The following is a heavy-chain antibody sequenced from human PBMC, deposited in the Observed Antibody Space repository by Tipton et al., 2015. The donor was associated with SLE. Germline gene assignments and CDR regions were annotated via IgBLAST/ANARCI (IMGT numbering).Heavy chain of an antibody. CDR1: GGSISSHY. Sequence: TLSLTCTVSGGSISSHYWSWIRQPPGKGLEWIGYIYFTGSTNYNPSLKSRVTISVDMSKNQFSLKLSSVTAADTAVYYCARLSWIQLFDYWGQGTLVTVSS. CDR3: ARLSWIQLFDY. V-gene: IGHV4-59*11. J-gene: IGHJ4*02. CDR2: IYFTGST. D-gene: IGHD5-18*01.